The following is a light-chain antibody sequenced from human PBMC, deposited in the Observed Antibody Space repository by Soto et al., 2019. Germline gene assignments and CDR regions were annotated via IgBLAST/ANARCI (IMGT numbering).Light chain of an antibody. CDR2: DVS. J-gene: IGLJ1*01. Sequence: QSALTQPASVSGSRGQSITISCTGTSSDVGVSKFVSWYQQLPGKAPKLIISDVSDRPSGVSHRFSGSKSGNTASLTISGLQAEDEADYYCSSYTGANSNVFGTGTKVTVL. V-gene: IGLV2-14*03. CDR1: SSDVGVSKF. CDR3: SSYTGANSNV.